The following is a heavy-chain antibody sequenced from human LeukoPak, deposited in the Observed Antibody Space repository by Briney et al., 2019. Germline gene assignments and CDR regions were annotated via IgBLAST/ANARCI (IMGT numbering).Heavy chain of an antibody. CDR1: GFTFSDYY. D-gene: IGHD2-21*02. CDR2: ISSSSSYT. V-gene: IGHV3-11*06. J-gene: IGHJ4*02. CDR3: ARWDCGGDCYAFDY. Sequence: GGSLRLSCAASGFTFSDYYMSWIRQAPGKGLEWVSYISSSSSYTNYADSVRGRFTISRDNTKNSLYLQMNSLRAEDTAVYYCARWDCGGDCYAFDYWGQGTLVTVSS.